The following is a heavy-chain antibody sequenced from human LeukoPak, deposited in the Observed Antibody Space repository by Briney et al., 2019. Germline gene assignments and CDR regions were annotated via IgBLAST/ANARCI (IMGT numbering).Heavy chain of an antibody. Sequence: GGSLRLSCAASGFTFSSYAMHWVRQAPRKGLEYVSAISSNGGSTYYATSVKGRSTISRDNSKNTLYLQMGSLRAEDMAVYYCARSTISSSSYYFDYWGQGTLVTVSS. V-gene: IGHV3-64*01. CDR3: ARSTISSSSYYFDY. D-gene: IGHD6-6*01. CDR1: GFTFSSYA. CDR2: ISSNGGST. J-gene: IGHJ4*02.